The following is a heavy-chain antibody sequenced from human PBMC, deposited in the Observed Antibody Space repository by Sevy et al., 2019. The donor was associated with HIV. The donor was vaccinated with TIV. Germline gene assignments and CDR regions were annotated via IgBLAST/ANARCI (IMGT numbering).Heavy chain of an antibody. Sequence: GGSLRLSCVASGFTFSSYWMSWVHQAPGKGLEWVATIKQDGSEESYVDSVKGRFTLSRDNAKNSLYLQMNSLRGEDTAVYYCARDPTRRYDYWGQGTLVTVSS. CDR1: GFTFSSYW. J-gene: IGHJ4*02. V-gene: IGHV3-7*01. D-gene: IGHD1-26*01. CDR2: IKQDGSEE. CDR3: ARDPTRRYDY.